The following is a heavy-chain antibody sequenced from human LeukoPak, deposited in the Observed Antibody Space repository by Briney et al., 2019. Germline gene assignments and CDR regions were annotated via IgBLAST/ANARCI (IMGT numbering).Heavy chain of an antibody. Sequence: GASVKVSCKASGYTFTSYGISWVRQAPGQGLEWMGWISAYNGNTNYAQKLQGRVTMTTDTSTSTAYMELRSLRSDDTAVYYCARGLIYDFWSGYFSPEHYYYYYMDVWGKGTTVTVSS. J-gene: IGHJ6*03. CDR1: GYTFTSYG. V-gene: IGHV1-18*01. CDR2: ISAYNGNT. D-gene: IGHD3-3*01. CDR3: ARGLIYDFWSGYFSPEHYYYYYMDV.